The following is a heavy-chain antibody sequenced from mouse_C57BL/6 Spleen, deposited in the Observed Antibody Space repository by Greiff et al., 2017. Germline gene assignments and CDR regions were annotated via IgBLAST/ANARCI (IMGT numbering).Heavy chain of an antibody. D-gene: IGHD2-4*01. CDR1: GYTFTSYW. J-gene: IGHJ3*01. CDR2: INPSNGGT. CDR3: ARPLYYDYDRRFAY. V-gene: IGHV1-53*01. Sequence: QVQLQQPGTELVKPGASVKLSCKASGYTFTSYWMHWVKQRPGQGLEWIGNINPSNGGTNYNEKLKSKATLTVDKSSSTAYMQLSSLTSEDSAVYYCARPLYYDYDRRFAYWGQGTLGTVSA.